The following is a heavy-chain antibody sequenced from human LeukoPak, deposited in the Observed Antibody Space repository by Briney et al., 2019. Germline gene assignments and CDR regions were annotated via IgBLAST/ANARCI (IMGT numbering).Heavy chain of an antibody. CDR2: ISSSSSYI. Sequence: GGSLRLSCAASGFTLSSYSMNWVRQAPGKGLEWVSSISSSSSYIYYADSVEGRFTTSRDNSKNTLYLQMNSLRAEDTAVYYCAKDGYSDYWGQGTLVTVSS. J-gene: IGHJ4*02. D-gene: IGHD2-15*01. V-gene: IGHV3-21*04. CDR1: GFTLSSYS. CDR3: AKDGYSDY.